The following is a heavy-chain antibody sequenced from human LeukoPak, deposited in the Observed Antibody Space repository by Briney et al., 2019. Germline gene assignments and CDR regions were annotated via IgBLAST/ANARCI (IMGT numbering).Heavy chain of an antibody. J-gene: IGHJ3*02. CDR3: VTDVLFAVGDAFDI. Sequence: GGSLRLSCAASGFTFDDYGMSWVRQAPGKGLEWVSGINWNGGSTGYADSVKGRFTISRDNAKNTLYLHMNSLSAEDTAVYYCVTDVLFAVGDAFDIWGQGTMVTVSS. D-gene: IGHD3-10*02. V-gene: IGHV3-20*04. CDR1: GFTFDDYG. CDR2: INWNGGST.